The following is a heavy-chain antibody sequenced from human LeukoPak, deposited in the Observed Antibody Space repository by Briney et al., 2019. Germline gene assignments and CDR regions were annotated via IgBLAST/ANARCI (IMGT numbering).Heavy chain of an antibody. V-gene: IGHV1-69*13. CDR3: AREPYYYGSGSYYDY. CDR2: IIPIFGTA. Sequence: GASVKVSCKAPGGTFSSYAISWVRQAPGQGLEWMGGIIPIFGTANYAQKFQGRVTITADESTSTAYMELSSLRSEDTAVYYCAREPYYYGSGSYYDYWGQGTLVTVSS. J-gene: IGHJ4*02. D-gene: IGHD3-10*01. CDR1: GGTFSSYA.